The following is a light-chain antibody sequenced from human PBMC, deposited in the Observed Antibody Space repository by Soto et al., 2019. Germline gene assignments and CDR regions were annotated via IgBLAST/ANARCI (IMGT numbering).Light chain of an antibody. CDR3: HQYHSSPWT. CDR1: QSVLYSSNNKNY. V-gene: IGKV4-1*01. J-gene: IGKJ1*01. Sequence: VMTQSPDSLAVSLGERATINCKSSQSVLYSSNNKNYLAWYQQKAGQPPKLLIYWASIRASGVPDRFSGSGSGTDFTLTISSLQAEDAALYFCHQYHSSPWTFGQGTKVEIK. CDR2: WAS.